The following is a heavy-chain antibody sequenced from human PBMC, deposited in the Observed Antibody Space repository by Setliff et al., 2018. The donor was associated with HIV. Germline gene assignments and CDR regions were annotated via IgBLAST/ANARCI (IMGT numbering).Heavy chain of an antibody. CDR3: ARGDYMGVIRRRPFDL. CDR2: MNPDSRNT. Sequence: ASVKVSCKPSGYTFTNYDINWVRQAAGQGLEWMGWMNPDSRNTGYAQRFEGSVTMTWDTSISTAYMELHNVKFEDTAVYYCARGDYMGVIRRRPFDLWGQGTLVTVSS. J-gene: IGHJ4*02. V-gene: IGHV1-8*02. CDR1: GYTFTNYD. D-gene: IGHD2-21*01.